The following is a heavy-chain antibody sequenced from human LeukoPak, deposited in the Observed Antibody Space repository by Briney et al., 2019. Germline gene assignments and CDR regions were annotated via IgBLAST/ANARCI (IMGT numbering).Heavy chain of an antibody. CDR3: AKGMRSGSYYNY. CDR1: GFTFSSYA. D-gene: IGHD1-26*01. CDR2: ISGSGGST. Sequence: PGGSLRLSCAASGFTFSSYAMSWVRQAPGKGLEWVSAISGSGGSTYYADSVKGRFTISRDNSKNALYLQMNSLRAEDTAVYYCAKGMRSGSYYNYWGQGTLVTVSS. J-gene: IGHJ4*02. V-gene: IGHV3-23*01.